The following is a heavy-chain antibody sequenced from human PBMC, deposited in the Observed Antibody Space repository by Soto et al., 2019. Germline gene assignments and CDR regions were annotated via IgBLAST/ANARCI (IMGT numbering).Heavy chain of an antibody. J-gene: IGHJ3*02. CDR2: ISSSSSTI. CDR3: ARIGGDFWSGYYSFRAPVTDI. CDR1: GFTFSSYG. V-gene: IGHV3-48*01. Sequence: HPGGSLRLSCAASGFTFSSYGMHWVRQAPGKGLEWVSYISSSSSTIYYADSVKGRFTISRDNAKNSLYLQMNSLRAEDTAVYYCARIGGDFWSGYYSFRAPVTDIWGQGTMVTVSS. D-gene: IGHD3-3*01.